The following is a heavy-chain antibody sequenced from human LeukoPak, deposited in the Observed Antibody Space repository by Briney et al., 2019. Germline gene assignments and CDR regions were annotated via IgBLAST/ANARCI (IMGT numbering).Heavy chain of an antibody. CDR1: GFTFSSYG. CDR2: ISYDGSNK. Sequence: GGFLRLSCAASGFTFSSYGMHWVRQAPGKGLERVAVISYDGSNKYYADSVKGRFTISRDNSKNTLYLQMNSLRAEDTAVYYCAKPLPYYDILTGYDYWGQGTLVTVSS. J-gene: IGHJ4*02. V-gene: IGHV3-30*18. D-gene: IGHD3-9*01. CDR3: AKPLPYYDILTGYDY.